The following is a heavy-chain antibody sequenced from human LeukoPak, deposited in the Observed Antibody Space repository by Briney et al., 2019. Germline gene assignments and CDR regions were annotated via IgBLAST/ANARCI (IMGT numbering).Heavy chain of an antibody. Sequence: ASVKVSCKASGGTFSSYAISWVRQAPGQGLEWMGRIIPIFGTANYAQKFQGRVTITADKSTSTAYMELSSLRSEDTAVYYRAIGGSTSPVRLGGQYYFDYWGQGTLVTVSS. CDR2: IIPIFGTA. J-gene: IGHJ4*02. CDR3: AIGGSTSPVRLGGQYYFDY. CDR1: GGTFSSYA. V-gene: IGHV1-69*06. D-gene: IGHD2-2*01.